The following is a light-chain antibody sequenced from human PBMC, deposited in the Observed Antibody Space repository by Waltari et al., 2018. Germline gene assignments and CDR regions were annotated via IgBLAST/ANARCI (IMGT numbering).Light chain of an antibody. J-gene: IGKJ4*01. V-gene: IGKV3-11*01. CDR3: LQRTAWPLT. CDR2: DTS. Sequence: EIVLTQSTATLSLSPGDRATLFCRASQSVSSHLAWFQQRLGQPPRLLIYDTSNRATGIPARFSGSGSGTDFTLIISSLEPEDFAVYYCLQRTAWPLTFGGGTKVEIK. CDR1: QSVSSH.